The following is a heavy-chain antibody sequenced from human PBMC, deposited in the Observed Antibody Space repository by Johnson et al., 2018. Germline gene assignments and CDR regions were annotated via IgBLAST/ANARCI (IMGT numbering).Heavy chain of an antibody. Sequence: EVQLVESGGGLVQPGGSLRLSCAASGFTFSSYWMHWVRQAPGKGLVWVSAISGSGGSTYYADSVKGRFTISRDNSKNTLYLQMNSLRAEDTAGYYCARRWNYDNWFDPWGQGTLVTVSS. CDR1: GFTFSSYW. CDR2: ISGSGGST. CDR3: ARRWNYDNWFDP. J-gene: IGHJ5*02. D-gene: IGHD1-7*01. V-gene: IGHV3-23*04.